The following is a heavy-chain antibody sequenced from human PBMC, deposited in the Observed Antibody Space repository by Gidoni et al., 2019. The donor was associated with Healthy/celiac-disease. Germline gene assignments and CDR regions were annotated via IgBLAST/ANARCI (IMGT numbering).Heavy chain of an antibody. Sequence: QVQLVQSGAEVKKPGASVKVSCKASGSTFTSYGISWVRQAPGQGLEWMGWISAYNGNTNYAQKLQGRVTMTTDTSTSTAYMELRSLRSDDTAVYYCARDRGIHVSGWYGDFDYWGQGTLVTVSS. CDR2: ISAYNGNT. V-gene: IGHV1-18*01. D-gene: IGHD6-19*01. CDR3: ARDRGIHVSGWYGDFDY. J-gene: IGHJ4*02. CDR1: GSTFTSYG.